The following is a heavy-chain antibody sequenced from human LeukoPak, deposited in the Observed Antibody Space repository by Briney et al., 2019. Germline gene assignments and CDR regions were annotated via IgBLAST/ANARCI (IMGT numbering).Heavy chain of an antibody. Sequence: ASVKVSCKVSGYTLTELSMHWVRQAPGKGLEWMGGFDPEDGETIYAQKFQGRVTMTEDTSTDTAYMELSSLRSEDTAVYYCATQQWPPRSGRDAFDIWGQGTMVTVSS. CDR1: GYTLTELS. CDR3: ATQQWPPRSGRDAFDI. D-gene: IGHD6-19*01. J-gene: IGHJ3*02. V-gene: IGHV1-24*01. CDR2: FDPEDGET.